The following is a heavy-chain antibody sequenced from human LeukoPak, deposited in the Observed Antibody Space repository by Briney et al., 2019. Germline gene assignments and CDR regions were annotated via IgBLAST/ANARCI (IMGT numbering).Heavy chain of an antibody. V-gene: IGHV4-59*01. D-gene: IGHD3-22*01. CDR3: ARESYDSSGYPTVDWFDP. CDR1: GGSISSYY. Sequence: SETLSLTCTVSGGSISSYYWSWIRQPPGKGLEWIGYIYYSGSTNYNPSLKSRVTISVDTSKNQFSLKLSSVTAADTAVYYCARESYDSSGYPTVDWFDPWGQGTLVTVSS. J-gene: IGHJ5*02. CDR2: IYYSGST.